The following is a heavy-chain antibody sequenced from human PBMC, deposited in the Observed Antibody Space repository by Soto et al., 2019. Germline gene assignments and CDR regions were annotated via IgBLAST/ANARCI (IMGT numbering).Heavy chain of an antibody. J-gene: IGHJ6*02. CDR3: AREDDGGDSLDV. CDR2: IHHSGST. D-gene: IGHD2-21*02. CDR1: GDSISSDYYH. V-gene: IGHV4-30-4*08. Sequence: QVQLQQSGPGLVKPSQTLSLTCTVSGDSISSDYYHWTWIRQSPGKGLEWIGYIHHSGSTLYNPSLKSRVTTSVDTSTNQFSPHLTSVTAADTAVYFCAREDDGGDSLDVWGQGTTVTVSS.